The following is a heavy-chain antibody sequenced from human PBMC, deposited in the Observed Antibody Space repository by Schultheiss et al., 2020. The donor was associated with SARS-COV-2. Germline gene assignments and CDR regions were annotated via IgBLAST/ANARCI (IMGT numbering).Heavy chain of an antibody. CDR1: GGSISSSSYY. Sequence: SETLSLTCTVSGGSISSSSYYWGWIRQPPGKGLEWIGYIYYSGSTNYNPSLKSRVTISVDTSKNQFSLKLSSVTAADTAVYYCARGGAAPGTGAFDIWGQGTMVTVSS. D-gene: IGHD6-25*01. J-gene: IGHJ3*02. CDR3: ARGGAAPGTGAFDI. V-gene: IGHV4-61*05. CDR2: IYYSGST.